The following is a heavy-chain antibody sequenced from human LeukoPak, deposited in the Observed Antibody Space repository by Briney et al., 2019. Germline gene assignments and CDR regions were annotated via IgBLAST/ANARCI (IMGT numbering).Heavy chain of an antibody. CDR2: ISSSSSTI. D-gene: IGHD1-26*01. Sequence: HPGGSLRLSCAASGFTFSSYSMNWVRQAPGKGLEWVSYISSSSSTIYYADSVKGRFTISRDNAKNSLYLQMNSLRAEDTAVYYCARERGSYPDYWGQGTLVTVSS. V-gene: IGHV3-48*01. CDR1: GFTFSSYS. J-gene: IGHJ4*02. CDR3: ARERGSYPDY.